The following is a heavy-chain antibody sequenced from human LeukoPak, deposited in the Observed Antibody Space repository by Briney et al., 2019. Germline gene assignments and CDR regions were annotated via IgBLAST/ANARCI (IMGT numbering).Heavy chain of an antibody. CDR1: GFTFSSYS. J-gene: IGHJ2*01. CDR2: INQRRNT. D-gene: IGHD6-19*01. CDR3: ARHGWHAWYFDL. Sequence: LSCAASGFTFSSYSMNWVRQAPGKGLEWIGEINQRRNTNYNPSLKSRVTISIDTSKNQFSLKLSSVTAADTAVYYCARHGWHAWYFDLWGRGTLVTVSS. V-gene: IGHV4-34*01.